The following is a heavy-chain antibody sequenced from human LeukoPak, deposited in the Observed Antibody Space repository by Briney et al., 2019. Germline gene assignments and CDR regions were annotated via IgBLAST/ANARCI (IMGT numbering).Heavy chain of an antibody. CDR1: GYTFTGYY. J-gene: IGHJ5*02. D-gene: IGHD4-17*01. V-gene: IGHV1-46*01. CDR2: INPSGGST. Sequence: ASVKVSCKASGYTFTGYYMHWVRQAPGQGLEWMGIINPSGGSTSYAQKFQGRVTMTRDMSTSTVYMELSSLRSEDTALYYCAKGDYLNWFDPWGQGSLVTVSS. CDR3: AKGDYLNWFDP.